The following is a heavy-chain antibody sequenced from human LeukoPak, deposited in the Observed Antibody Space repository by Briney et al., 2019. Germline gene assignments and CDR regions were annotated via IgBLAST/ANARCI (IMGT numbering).Heavy chain of an antibody. Sequence: ASVKVSCKPSGYAFTAYYMHWVRQAPGQGLEWMGWINPNSGGTSYAQKFQGRVTMTRDTSISTAYIDLSRLRSDDTAVYYCASGITGTTLDYWGQGTLVTVSS. CDR2: INPNSGGT. J-gene: IGHJ4*02. V-gene: IGHV1-2*02. CDR3: ASGITGTTLDY. CDR1: GYAFTAYY. D-gene: IGHD1-20*01.